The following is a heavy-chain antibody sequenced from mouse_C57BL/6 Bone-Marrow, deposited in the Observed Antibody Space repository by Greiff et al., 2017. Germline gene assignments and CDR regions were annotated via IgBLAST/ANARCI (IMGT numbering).Heavy chain of an antibody. CDR3: ARRHHSQQGWFAY. V-gene: IGHV1-26*01. D-gene: IGHD3-1*01. CDR1: GYTFTDYY. J-gene: IGHJ3*01. Sequence: VQLQQSGAELVKPGASVKISCKASGYTFTDYYMHWVKQRSGQSLEWIGDINPNNGGTSYTQKFKGKATLTVDKSSSTAYMELRSLTSEDSAVXSCARRHHSQQGWFAYWGQGTLVTVSA. CDR2: INPNNGGT.